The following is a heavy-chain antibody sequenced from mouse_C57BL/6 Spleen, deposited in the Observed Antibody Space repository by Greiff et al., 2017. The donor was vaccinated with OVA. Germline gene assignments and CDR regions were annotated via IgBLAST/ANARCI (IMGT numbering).Heavy chain of an antibody. J-gene: IGHJ2*01. CDR2: IDPSDSYT. CDR1: GYTFTSYW. D-gene: IGHD6-1*01. Sequence: VQLQQPGAELVMPGASVKLSCKASGYTFTSYWMHWVKQRPGQGLEWIGEIDPSDSYTNYNQKFKGKSTLTVDKSSSTAYMQLSSLTSEDSAVYYCAREVASDYWGQGTTLTVSS. V-gene: IGHV1-69*01. CDR3: AREVASDY.